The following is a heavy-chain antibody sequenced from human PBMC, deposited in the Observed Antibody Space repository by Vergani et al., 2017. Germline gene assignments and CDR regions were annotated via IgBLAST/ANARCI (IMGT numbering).Heavy chain of an antibody. J-gene: IGHJ6*02. D-gene: IGHD4-17*01. V-gene: IGHV3-7*01. CDR2: IKQDGSEK. CDR3: AXYYGDYSYYYGMDV. CDR1: GFTFSSYW. Sequence: EVQLVESGGGLVQPGGSLRLSCAASGFTFSSYWMSWVRQAPGKGLEWVANIKQDGSEKYYVDSVKGRFTISRDNAKNSLYLQMNSLRAEDTAVYYCAXYYGDYSYYYGMDVWGQGTTVTVSS.